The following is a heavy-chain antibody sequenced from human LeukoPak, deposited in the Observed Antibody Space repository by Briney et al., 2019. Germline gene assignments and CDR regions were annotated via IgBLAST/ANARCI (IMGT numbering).Heavy chain of an antibody. CDR2: ISSSSSYI. Sequence: GGSLRLSCAASGFTFSSYSMNWVRQAPGKGLEWVSSISSSSSYIYYADSVKGRFTISRDNSKNTLYLQMNSLRAEDTAVYYCARDAYDFWSGYYMVMGYWGQGTLVTVSS. CDR1: GFTFSSYS. CDR3: ARDAYDFWSGYYMVMGY. V-gene: IGHV3-21*01. D-gene: IGHD3-3*01. J-gene: IGHJ4*02.